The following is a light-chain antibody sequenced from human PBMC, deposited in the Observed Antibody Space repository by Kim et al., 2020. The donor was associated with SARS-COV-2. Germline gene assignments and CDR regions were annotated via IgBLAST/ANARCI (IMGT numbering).Light chain of an antibody. Sequence: DHVMTQSPDSLAVSLGERATINRKSSQSVLYSSNNKNYLAWYQQKPGQPPKLLIYWASTRESGVPDRFSGSGSGTDFTLTISSLQAEDVAVYYCQQYYSTPPTFGQGTRLEIK. CDR2: WAS. CDR1: QSVLYSSNNKNY. J-gene: IGKJ5*01. CDR3: QQYYSTPPT. V-gene: IGKV4-1*01.